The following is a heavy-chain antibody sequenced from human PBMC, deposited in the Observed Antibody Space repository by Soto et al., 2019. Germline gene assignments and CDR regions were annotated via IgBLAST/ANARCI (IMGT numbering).Heavy chain of an antibody. Sequence: ASVQVSCTASGGTFSSYSISWVRQAPGHGLEWMGGIIPIFGTANYAQKFQGRVTITADESTSTAYMELSSLRSEDTAVYYCARVYDDFWSGYWSPQYYYYYGMDVWGQGTTVTVSS. CDR2: IIPIFGTA. D-gene: IGHD3-3*01. V-gene: IGHV1-69*13. CDR3: ARVYDDFWSGYWSPQYYYYYGMDV. CDR1: GGTFSSYS. J-gene: IGHJ6*02.